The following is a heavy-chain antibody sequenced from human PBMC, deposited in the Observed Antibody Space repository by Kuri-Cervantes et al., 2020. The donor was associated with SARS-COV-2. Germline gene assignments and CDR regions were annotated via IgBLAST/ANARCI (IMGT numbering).Heavy chain of an antibody. CDR2: ISYDGSNN. CDR3: ARDHYYDSSGYSPPNYYYYGMDV. V-gene: IGHV3-30-3*01. CDR1: GFTFSSYS. D-gene: IGHD3-22*01. Sequence: GESLKISCAASGFTFSSYSMHWVRRAPGKGLGWGAVISYDGSNNYYTDPVKGRFTISRDHSKNTLYLQMNSLRAEDKAVYYCARDHYYDSSGYSPPNYYYYGMDVWGQGTTVTVSS. J-gene: IGHJ6*02.